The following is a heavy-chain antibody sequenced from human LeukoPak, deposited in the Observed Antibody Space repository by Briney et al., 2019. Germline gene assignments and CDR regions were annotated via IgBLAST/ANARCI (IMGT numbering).Heavy chain of an antibody. D-gene: IGHD3-22*01. J-gene: IGHJ4*02. CDR3: ASYTMIANVNRYFDY. CDR2: IYYSGST. Sequence: SETLSLTCTVSGGSINSSSYYWGWIRQPPGKGLEWIGSIYYSGSTYYNPSLKSRVTISVDTSKNQFSLKLSSVTAADTAVYYCASYTMIANVNRYFDYWGQGTLVTVSS. CDR1: GGSINSSSYY. V-gene: IGHV4-39*07.